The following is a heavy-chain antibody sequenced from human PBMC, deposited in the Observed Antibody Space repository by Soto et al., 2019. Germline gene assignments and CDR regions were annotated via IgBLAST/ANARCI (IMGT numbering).Heavy chain of an antibody. CDR2: ISWDDDK. D-gene: IGHD2-8*02. CDR1: GFSLTTSRVG. CDR3: AHRPVYCARGRCSGWGTYNWFDP. Sequence: QITLKESGPTLVKPTQTLTLTCTFSGFSLTTSRVGVGWIRQPPGKALEWLALISWDDDKRYSPSLKSRLTITKDTSKNQVVLTVTNVDPVDTATYFCAHRPVYCARGRCSGWGTYNWFDPWGQGILVTVSS. V-gene: IGHV2-5*02. J-gene: IGHJ5*02.